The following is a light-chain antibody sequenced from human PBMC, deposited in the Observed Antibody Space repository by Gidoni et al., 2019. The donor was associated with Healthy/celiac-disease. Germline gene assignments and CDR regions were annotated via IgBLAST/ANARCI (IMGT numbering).Light chain of an antibody. Sequence: DIVMTQSPDSLAVSLGERATINCKSSLSVLYSSNNKNYLAWYQQKPGQPPKLLIYWASTRESGVPDRFSGSGSGTDFTLTISSLQAEDVAVYYCQQYYSTPLWTFXQXTKVEIK. CDR2: WAS. CDR3: QQYYSTPLWT. J-gene: IGKJ1*01. CDR1: LSVLYSSNNKNY. V-gene: IGKV4-1*01.